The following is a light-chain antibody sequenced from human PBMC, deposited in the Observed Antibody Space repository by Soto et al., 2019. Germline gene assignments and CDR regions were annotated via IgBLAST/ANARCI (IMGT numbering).Light chain of an antibody. CDR2: DIS. J-gene: IGKJ2*01. V-gene: IGKV3-11*01. Sequence: EIVLTQFPATLSLSPGDRATLSCRASQSVPSYLAWYQQKPGQAPRLLVYDISNRATGIPARFTGSGSGTAFTLTISRLEPEDSAVYYCQQRNAWPRNTFGQGTKLEI. CDR3: QQRNAWPRNT. CDR1: QSVPSY.